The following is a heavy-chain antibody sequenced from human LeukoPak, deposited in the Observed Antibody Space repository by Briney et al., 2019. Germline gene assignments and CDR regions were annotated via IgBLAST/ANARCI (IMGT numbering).Heavy chain of an antibody. CDR2: IIPIFGTA. CDR1: GGTFSSYA. Sequence: ASVKVSCKASGGTFSSYAISWVRQAPGQGLEWMGGIIPIFGTANYAQKFQGRVTITTDESTSTAYMELSSLRSEDTAVYYCARDRADFWRGDRAFDIWGQGTMVTVSS. CDR3: ARDRADFWRGDRAFDI. J-gene: IGHJ3*02. V-gene: IGHV1-69*05. D-gene: IGHD3-3*01.